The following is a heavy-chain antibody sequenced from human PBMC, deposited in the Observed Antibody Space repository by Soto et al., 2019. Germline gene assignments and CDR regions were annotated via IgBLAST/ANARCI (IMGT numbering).Heavy chain of an antibody. Sequence: QVQLVQSGAEVKKPGASVKVSCKASGNTFTSYYMHWVRQAPGQGLEWMGIINPSGGSTSYAQKFQGRVTMTMDTSTSTVYMELSSLRSEDTAVYYCARASCSSTSCYTGNWFDPWGQGTLVTVSS. V-gene: IGHV1-46*01. J-gene: IGHJ5*02. CDR1: GNTFTSYY. D-gene: IGHD2-2*02. CDR2: INPSGGST. CDR3: ARASCSSTSCYTGNWFDP.